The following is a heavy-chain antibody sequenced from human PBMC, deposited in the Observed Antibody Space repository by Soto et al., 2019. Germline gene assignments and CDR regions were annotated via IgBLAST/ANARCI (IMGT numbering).Heavy chain of an antibody. J-gene: IGHJ3*02. V-gene: IGHV1-69*02. CDR3: ARADYDFWSGYSEMREEGDAFDI. D-gene: IGHD3-3*01. CDR1: GGTFSSYT. Sequence: GASVKVSCKASGGTFSSYTISWVRQAPGQGLEWMGRIIPILGIANYAQKFQGRVTITADKSTSTAYMELSSLRSEDTAVYYCARADYDFWSGYSEMREEGDAFDIWGQGTMVTVSS. CDR2: IIPILGIA.